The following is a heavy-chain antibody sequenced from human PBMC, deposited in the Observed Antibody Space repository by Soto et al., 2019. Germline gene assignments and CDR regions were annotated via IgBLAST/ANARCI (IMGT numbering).Heavy chain of an antibody. V-gene: IGHV4-30-2*01. CDR1: GGSISSGGYS. CDR3: ARAHSTGGFDP. CDR2: IYHSGST. J-gene: IGHJ5*02. Sequence: SETLSLTCAVSGGSISSGGYSWSWIRQPPGKGLEWIGYIYHSGSTYYNPSLKSRVTISVDKSKNQFSLKLSSVTAADTAVYYCARAHSTGGFDPWGQGTLVTVSS. D-gene: IGHD3-10*01.